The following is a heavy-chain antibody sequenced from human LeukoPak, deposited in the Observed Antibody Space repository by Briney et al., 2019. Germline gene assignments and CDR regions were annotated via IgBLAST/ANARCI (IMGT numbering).Heavy chain of an antibody. J-gene: IGHJ1*01. Sequence: SETLSLTCTVSGASISSSNFYWGWIRQPPGKGLEWIGSVYYSGATYYNPSLKSRVTISVDTSKNQFSLKLSSVTAADTAVYYCARAAPIAGDQYFQHWGQGTLVTVSS. CDR1: GASISSSNFY. CDR3: ARAAPIAGDQYFQH. D-gene: IGHD6-13*01. V-gene: IGHV4-39*07. CDR2: VYYSGAT.